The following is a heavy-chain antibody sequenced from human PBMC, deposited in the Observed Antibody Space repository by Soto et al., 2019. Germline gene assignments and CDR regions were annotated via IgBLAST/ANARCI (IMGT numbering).Heavy chain of an antibody. D-gene: IGHD2-8*01. CDR3: ARRSHTNWPAY. Sequence: SETLSLTCTVSGGSISSSSYYWGWIRQPPGKGLEWIGSIYYSGSTYYNPSLKSRVTISVDTSKNQFSLKLSSVTAADTAVYYCARRSHTNWPAYWGHGTQVTSPQ. J-gene: IGHJ4*01. CDR2: IYYSGST. V-gene: IGHV4-39*01. CDR1: GGSISSSSYY.